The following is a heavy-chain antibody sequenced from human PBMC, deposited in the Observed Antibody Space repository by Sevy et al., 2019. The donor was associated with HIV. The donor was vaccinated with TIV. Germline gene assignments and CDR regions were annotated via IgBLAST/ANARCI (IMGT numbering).Heavy chain of an antibody. V-gene: IGHV1-69*13. CDR3: AREYITMVRGEGAFDI. CDR2: IIPIFGTA. CDR1: GYPFTSFG. J-gene: IGHJ3*02. Sequence: ASVKVSCKASGYPFTSFGFTWVRQAPGQGLEWMGGIIPIFGTANYAQKFQGRVTITADESTSTAYMELSSLRSEDTAVYYCAREYITMVRGEGAFDIWGQGTMVTVSS. D-gene: IGHD3-10*01.